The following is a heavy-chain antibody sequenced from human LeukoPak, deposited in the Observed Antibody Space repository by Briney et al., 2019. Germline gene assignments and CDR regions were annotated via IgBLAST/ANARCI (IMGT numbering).Heavy chain of an antibody. CDR1: GGSISSYY. J-gene: IGHJ5*02. Sequence: SETLSLTCTVSGGSISSYYWSWIRQPPGKGLEWIGYIYYSGSTNYNPSLKSRVTISVDTSENQFSLKLSSVTAADTAVYYCARAGIAVAGTNWFDPWGQGTLVTVSS. CDR3: ARAGIAVAGTNWFDP. CDR2: IYYSGST. V-gene: IGHV4-59*01. D-gene: IGHD6-19*01.